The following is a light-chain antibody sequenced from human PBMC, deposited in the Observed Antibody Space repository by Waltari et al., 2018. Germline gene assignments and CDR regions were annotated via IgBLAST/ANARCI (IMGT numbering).Light chain of an antibody. CDR3: QQYSSIPLT. CDR1: QSVSSSP. Sequence: EIVLTPSPRPLSLSPEERATLSCSASQSVSSSPLAWYHQKPGQAPRPLIYDASSRATGSPDRFSGSGSGTDFSLTISRLEPEDFAVYYCQQYSSIPLTFGPGTKVDLK. V-gene: IGKV3-20*01. CDR2: DAS. J-gene: IGKJ3*01.